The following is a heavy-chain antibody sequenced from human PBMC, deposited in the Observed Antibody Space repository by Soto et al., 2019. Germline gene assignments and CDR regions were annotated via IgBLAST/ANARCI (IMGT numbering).Heavy chain of an antibody. CDR3: ARLASGVFDY. CDR1: GGSISSGGYS. Sequence: QLQLLESGSGLVKPSETLSVTCAVSGGSISSGGYSWTWIRQPPGKGLEWIGDIYHSGSAYYNPDLMSRVTMSVDRSKNQFSLKVSFVTAADTAVYYCARLASGVFDYWGQGTLVTVSS. J-gene: IGHJ4*02. V-gene: IGHV4-30-2*01. D-gene: IGHD3-3*01. CDR2: IYHSGSA.